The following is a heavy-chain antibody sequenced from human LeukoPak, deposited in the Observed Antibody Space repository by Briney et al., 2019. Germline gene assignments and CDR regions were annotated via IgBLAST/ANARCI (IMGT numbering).Heavy chain of an antibody. CDR3: ARAQNYHDRSGYSADTFDV. Sequence: ASVKVSCKASGYTFTDNYIHWVRQAPGQGLEWMGRVNPDSGGINYAQKFQGRVTMTRDTSINTAFVELRRLRSDDTATYYCARAQNYHDRSGYSADTFDVWGHGTMITVSS. J-gene: IGHJ3*01. D-gene: IGHD3-22*01. CDR1: GYTFTDNY. V-gene: IGHV1-2*06. CDR2: VNPDSGGI.